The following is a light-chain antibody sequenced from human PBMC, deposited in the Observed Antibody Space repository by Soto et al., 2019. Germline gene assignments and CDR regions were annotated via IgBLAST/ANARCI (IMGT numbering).Light chain of an antibody. J-gene: IGLJ1*01. V-gene: IGLV2-14*01. CDR2: EVN. CDR1: SDDVGGYNY. CDR3: VSFTTSRSYV. Sequence: QSALTQPASVSGSPGQSITISCTGTSDDVGGYNYVSWYQQHPGKAPKLMIYEVNYRPSGVSNRFSGSKSGNTASLIISGLQREDEADYYCVSFTTSRSYVFGTGTKLTVL.